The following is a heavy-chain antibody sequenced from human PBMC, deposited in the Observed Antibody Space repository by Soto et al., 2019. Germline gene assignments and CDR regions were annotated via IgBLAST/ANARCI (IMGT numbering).Heavy chain of an antibody. Sequence: ASVKVSCKASGYTFTSYGISWVRQAPGQGLEWMGWISAYNGNTNYAQKLQGRVTMTTDKSTSTAYMELRSLRSDDTAGYYCARDFVGHYCSSTSCYGGDYYYYGMDVWGQGTTVTVSS. CDR1: GYTFTSYG. CDR3: ARDFVGHYCSSTSCYGGDYYYYGMDV. J-gene: IGHJ6*02. D-gene: IGHD2-2*01. V-gene: IGHV1-18*01. CDR2: ISAYNGNT.